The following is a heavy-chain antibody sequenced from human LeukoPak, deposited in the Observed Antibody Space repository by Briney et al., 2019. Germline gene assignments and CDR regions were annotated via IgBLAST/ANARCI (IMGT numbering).Heavy chain of an antibody. J-gene: IGHJ5*02. CDR2: INAGNGNT. CDR1: GYTFTSYA. Sequence: ASVKVSCKASGYTFTSYAMHWVRQAPGQRLEWMGWINAGNGNTKYSQKFQGRVTITADESTSTAYMELSSLRSEDTAVYYCARWELLPNWFDPWGQGTLVTVSS. D-gene: IGHD1-26*01. V-gene: IGHV1-3*01. CDR3: ARWELLPNWFDP.